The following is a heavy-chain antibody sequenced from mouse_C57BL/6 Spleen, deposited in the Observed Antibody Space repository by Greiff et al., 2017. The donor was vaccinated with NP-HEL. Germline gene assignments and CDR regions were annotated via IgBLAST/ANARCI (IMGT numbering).Heavy chain of an antibody. CDR2: IDPSDSYT. D-gene: IGHD4-1*01. J-gene: IGHJ3*01. CDR1: GYTFTSYW. Sequence: QVQLKQPGAELVKPGASVKLSCKASGYTFTSYWMQWVKQRPGQGLEWIGEIDPSDSYTNYNQKFKGKATLTVDTSSSTAYMQLSSLTSEDSAVYDCARSGANWDPFAYWGQGTLVTVSA. V-gene: IGHV1-50*01. CDR3: ARSGANWDPFAY.